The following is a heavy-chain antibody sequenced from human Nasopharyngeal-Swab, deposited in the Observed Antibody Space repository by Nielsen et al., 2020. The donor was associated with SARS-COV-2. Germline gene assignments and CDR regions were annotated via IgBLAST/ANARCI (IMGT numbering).Heavy chain of an antibody. V-gene: IGHV4-39*01. D-gene: IGHD6-19*01. CDR3: ARHFSSGWVYHYGMDV. CDR1: GDSISRDSYY. Sequence: SETLSPTCTVSGDSISRDSYYWGWIRQPPGKGLEWIASIYYSGSPYYSAALQSRVTISVDTSKNQFSLKVSSVTAADTAVYYCARHFSSGWVYHYGMDVWGQGTTVTVSS. J-gene: IGHJ6*02. CDR2: IYYSGSP.